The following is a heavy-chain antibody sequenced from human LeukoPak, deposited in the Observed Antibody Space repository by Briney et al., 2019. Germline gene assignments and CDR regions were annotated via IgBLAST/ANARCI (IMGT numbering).Heavy chain of an antibody. Sequence: GGSLRLSCAASGFTFSSYEMNWVRQAPGKGVEWVSYISSSGSTIYYADSVKGRFTISRDNAKNSLYLQMNSLRAEDTAVYYCAREKCSSTSCPLFDYWGQGTLVTVSS. CDR2: ISSSGSTI. CDR3: AREKCSSTSCPLFDY. D-gene: IGHD2-2*01. CDR1: GFTFSSYE. J-gene: IGHJ4*02. V-gene: IGHV3-48*03.